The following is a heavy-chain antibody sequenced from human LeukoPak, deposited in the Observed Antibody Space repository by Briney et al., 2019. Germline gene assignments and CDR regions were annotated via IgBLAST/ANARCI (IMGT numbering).Heavy chain of an antibody. D-gene: IGHD6-19*01. CDR2: IYHTGGT. CDR1: GGPITEYY. V-gene: IGHV4-59*01. J-gene: IGHJ4*02. CDR3: ARDRGSTGYYYLDS. Sequence: SETLSLTCSVSGGPITEYYWSWIRQPPGKGLEWIGYIYHTGGTNYSPSLKSRVTMSVDASRNQFSPKLVSVSAADTAVYYCARDRGSTGYYYLDSWGQGILVTVSS.